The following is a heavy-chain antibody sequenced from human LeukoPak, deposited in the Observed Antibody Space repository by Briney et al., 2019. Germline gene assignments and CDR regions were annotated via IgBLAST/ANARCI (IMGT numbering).Heavy chain of an antibody. Sequence: GGSLRLSCAASGFTFSSYSMNWVRQAPGKGLEWGANIKQDGSEKNYVDSVKGRFTISRDNAKNSVDLQMNSLRVEDTAVYYCAELGITMIGGVWGKGTTVTISS. V-gene: IGHV3-7*01. CDR3: AELGITMIGGV. CDR2: IKQDGSEK. D-gene: IGHD3-10*02. CDR1: GFTFSSYS. J-gene: IGHJ6*04.